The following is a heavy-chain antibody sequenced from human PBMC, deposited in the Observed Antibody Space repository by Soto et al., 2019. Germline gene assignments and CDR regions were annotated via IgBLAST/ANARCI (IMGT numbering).Heavy chain of an antibody. J-gene: IGHJ4*02. V-gene: IGHV4-4*02. CDR2: IYHSGST. CDR1: GGSISSSNW. D-gene: IGHD2-2*01. Sequence: PSETLSLTCAVSGGSISSSNWWSWVRQPPGKGLEWIGEIYHSGSTNYNPSLKSRVTISVDKSKNQFSLKLSSVTAADTAVYYCARDGFCSSTSCYLYYFDYWGQGTLVTVSS. CDR3: ARDGFCSSTSCYLYYFDY.